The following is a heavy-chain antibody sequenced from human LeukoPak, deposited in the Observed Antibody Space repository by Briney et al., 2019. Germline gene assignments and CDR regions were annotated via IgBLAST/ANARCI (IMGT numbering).Heavy chain of an antibody. J-gene: IGHJ3*02. CDR1: GFTLSTYS. Sequence: GGSLRLSCAASGFTLSTYSMNWVREAPGKGLEWVSSISVSSNYIYYADSVKGRFTISRDNAKNSLYLQMNSLRAEDTAVYYCARDLYSDNLGAFDIWGQGTMATVSS. CDR3: ARDLYSDNLGAFDI. D-gene: IGHD1-26*01. CDR2: ISVSSNYI. V-gene: IGHV3-21*01.